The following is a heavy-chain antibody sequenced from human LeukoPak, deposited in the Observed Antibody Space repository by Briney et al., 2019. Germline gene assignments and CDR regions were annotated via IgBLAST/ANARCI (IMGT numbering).Heavy chain of an antibody. CDR3: ATGREDGSGSYRYYYMDV. J-gene: IGHJ6*03. Sequence: PGGSLRLSCAASGFTFSSHGMHWVRQAPGKGLEWVSFIRYDGSNEYYADSVRGRFTISRDNSKNSLYLQMNSLRAEDTALYYCATGREDGSGSYRYYYMDVWGKGTTVTVSS. CDR1: GFTFSSHG. V-gene: IGHV3-30*02. CDR2: IRYDGSNE. D-gene: IGHD3-10*01.